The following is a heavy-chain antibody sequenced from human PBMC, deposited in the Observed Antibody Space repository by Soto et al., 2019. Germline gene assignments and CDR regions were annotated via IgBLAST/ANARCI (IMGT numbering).Heavy chain of an antibody. V-gene: IGHV1-46*01. Sequence: GASVKVSCKASGDTFTSYYMHWVRQAPGQGLEWMGIINPSGDTSYAQKFQGRVTMTRDTSTSTVYMELSSLRSEDTAVYYCAREFCSGCCGWSNDWFDPWGQGTLVTVSS. CDR1: GDTFTSYY. CDR2: INPSGDT. J-gene: IGHJ5*02. CDR3: AREFCSGCCGWSNDWFDP. D-gene: IGHD2-15*01.